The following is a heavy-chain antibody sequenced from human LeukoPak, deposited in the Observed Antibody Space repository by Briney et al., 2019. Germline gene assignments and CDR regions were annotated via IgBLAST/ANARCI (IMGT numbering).Heavy chain of an antibody. CDR1: GLTVSSNY. D-gene: IGHD6-13*01. V-gene: IGHV3-53*01. J-gene: IGHJ4*02. CDR2: IYSGGGK. CDR3: ARRSSSSWLFDY. Sequence: GGSLRLSCAASGLTVSSNYMSWVRQAPGKGLEWVSVIYSGGGKYYADSVKGRFTISRDNSKNTVFLQMNSLRAEDTAVYYCARRSSSSWLFDYWGQGTLVTVSS.